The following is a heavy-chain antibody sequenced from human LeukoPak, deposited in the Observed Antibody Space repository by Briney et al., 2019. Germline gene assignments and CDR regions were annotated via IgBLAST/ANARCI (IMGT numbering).Heavy chain of an antibody. CDR2: INHSGST. D-gene: IGHD3-22*01. Sequence: SETLSLTCAVYGGSFSGYYWSWIRQPPGKGLEWIGEINHSGSTNYNPSLKSRVTISVDTSKNQFSLKLSSVTAADTAVYYCARVGYDSSGYYSTFDYWGQGTLVTVSS. CDR3: ARVGYDSSGYYSTFDY. J-gene: IGHJ4*02. CDR1: GGSFSGYY. V-gene: IGHV4-34*01.